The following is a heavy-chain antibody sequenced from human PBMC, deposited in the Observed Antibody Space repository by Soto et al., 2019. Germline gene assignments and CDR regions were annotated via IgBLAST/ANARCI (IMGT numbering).Heavy chain of an antibody. J-gene: IGHJ5*01. Sequence: SETLSLTCTVSCDTSTSYYWGCIRQAPGKGLEWIGHIHNSGTSTHNPSLNGRVTISIDMSKKQFSLKLTSLTSADTAVSYCARDFYDSVGYTWFDSWSQGTLVTVSS. V-gene: IGHV4-59*01. D-gene: IGHD3-22*01. CDR3: ARDFYDSVGYTWFDS. CDR1: CDTSTSYY. CDR2: IHNSGTS.